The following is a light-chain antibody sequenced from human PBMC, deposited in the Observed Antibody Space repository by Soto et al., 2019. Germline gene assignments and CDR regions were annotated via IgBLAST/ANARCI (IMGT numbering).Light chain of an antibody. J-gene: IGKJ1*01. CDR2: GAS. V-gene: IGKV3-20*01. Sequence: EIVMTQSPGTLSLSPGERATLSCRASQSVSSSDLAWYQQKPGQAPRLLIYGASSRATGIPDRFSGSGSGTDFTLTISRLEPEDFAVYYCQQYGSSRTFGQGTKV. CDR1: QSVSSSD. CDR3: QQYGSSRT.